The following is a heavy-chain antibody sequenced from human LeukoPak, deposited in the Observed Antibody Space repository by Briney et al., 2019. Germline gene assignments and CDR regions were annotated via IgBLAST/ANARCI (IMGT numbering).Heavy chain of an antibody. Sequence: WGSLRLSCAASGFTFSSYWMHWVRQAPGKGLVWVSRMNSDGSSTSYADSVKGRFTISRDNAKNTLYLQMNSLRAEDTAVYYCAKEGDGYDYDHWGQGTLVTVSS. V-gene: IGHV3-74*01. CDR2: MNSDGSST. J-gene: IGHJ4*02. CDR1: GFTFSSYW. D-gene: IGHD5-12*01. CDR3: AKEGDGYDYDH.